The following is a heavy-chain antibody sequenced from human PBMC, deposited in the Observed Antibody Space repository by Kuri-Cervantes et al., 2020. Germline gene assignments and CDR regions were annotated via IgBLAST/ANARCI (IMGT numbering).Heavy chain of an antibody. CDR2: INSDGITT. J-gene: IGHJ4*02. CDR3: ARGRGGREASVVVISPVDY. D-gene: IGHD3-22*01. V-gene: IGHV3-74*01. CDR1: GFTFSNFW. Sequence: GGSLRLSCAASGFTFSNFWMYWVRQDPGKGLVWVSRINSDGITTNYADSVKGRFTTSRDNAKNILYLQMNSLRAEDTAVYYCARGRGGREASVVVISPVDYWGQGTLVTVSS.